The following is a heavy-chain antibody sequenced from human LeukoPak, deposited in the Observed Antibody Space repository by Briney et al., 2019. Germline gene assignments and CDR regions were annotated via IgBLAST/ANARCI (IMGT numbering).Heavy chain of an antibody. Sequence: GASVKVSCKASGGTFSSYAISWVRQAPGQGLEWMGGIIPIFGTANYAQKFQGRVTITADESTSTAYMELSSLRSEDTAVYYCARALRHCTNGVCYPERFDYWGQGTLVTVSS. D-gene: IGHD2-8*01. V-gene: IGHV1-69*13. CDR2: IIPIFGTA. CDR1: GGTFSSYA. CDR3: ARALRHCTNGVCYPERFDY. J-gene: IGHJ4*02.